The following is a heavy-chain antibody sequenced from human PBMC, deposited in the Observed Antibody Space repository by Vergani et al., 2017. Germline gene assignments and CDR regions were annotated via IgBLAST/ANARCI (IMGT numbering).Heavy chain of an antibody. CDR2: IIPILGIA. CDR3: AEYSGYDNGVVRD. Sequence: QVQLVQSGAEVKKPGSSVTVSCKASGGTFSSYTISWVRQAPGQGLEWMGRIIPILGIANYAQKFQGRVTITADKSTSTAYMELSSLRSEDTAVYYCAEYSGYDNGVVRDGGQGTLVTVYS. CDR1: GGTFSSYT. V-gene: IGHV1-69*02. D-gene: IGHD5-12*01. J-gene: IGHJ4*02.